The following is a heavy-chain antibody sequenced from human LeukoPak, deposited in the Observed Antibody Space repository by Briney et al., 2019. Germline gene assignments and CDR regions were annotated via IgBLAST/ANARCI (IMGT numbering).Heavy chain of an antibody. CDR2: INHSGST. CDR1: GGSFSGYY. D-gene: IGHD3-3*02. CDR3: ARGLRDSIYYYYMDV. V-gene: IGHV4-34*01. J-gene: IGHJ6*03. Sequence: PSETLSLTCAVYGGSFSGYYWSWIRQPPGKGLEWIGEINHSGSTNYNPSPKSRVTISVDTSKNQFSLKLSSVTAADTAVYYCARGLRDSIYYYYMDVWGKGTTVTVSS.